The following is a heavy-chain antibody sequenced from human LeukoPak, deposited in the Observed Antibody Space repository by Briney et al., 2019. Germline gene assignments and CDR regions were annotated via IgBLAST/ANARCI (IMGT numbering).Heavy chain of an antibody. CDR1: GFTFSSYA. V-gene: IGHV3-23*01. CDR3: ARPVYDFWSAYYTGGGNY. D-gene: IGHD3-3*01. J-gene: IGHJ4*02. Sequence: GGSLRLSCAASGFTFSSYAMSWVRQAPGKGLEWVSLISNSGVSTYYADSVKGRFTISRDNSKNTLYLQMNSLRAEDTAVYYCARPVYDFWSAYYTGGGNYWGQGTLVTVSS. CDR2: ISNSGVST.